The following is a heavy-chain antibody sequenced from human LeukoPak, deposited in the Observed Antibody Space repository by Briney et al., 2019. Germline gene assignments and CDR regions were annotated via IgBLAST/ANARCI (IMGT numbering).Heavy chain of an antibody. V-gene: IGHV1-24*01. CDR1: GYTLTELS. Sequence: ASVKVSCKVSGYTLTELSMHWVRQAPGKGLEWMGGFDPEDGETIYAQKFQGRVTMTEDTSTDTAYMELSSLRSEDTAVYYCATGATEYSSGYYYSEYFQHWGQGTLVTVSS. J-gene: IGHJ1*01. CDR3: ATGATEYSSGYYYSEYFQH. CDR2: FDPEDGET. D-gene: IGHD3-22*01.